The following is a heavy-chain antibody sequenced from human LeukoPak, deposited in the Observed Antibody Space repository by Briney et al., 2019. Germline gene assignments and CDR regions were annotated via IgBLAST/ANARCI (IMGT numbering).Heavy chain of an antibody. CDR3: ARGLWFGDENPPYFDY. V-gene: IGHV4-4*07. J-gene: IGHJ4*02. CDR1: GGSISSYY. D-gene: IGHD3-10*01. CDR2: IYTSEST. Sequence: SETLSLTCTVSGGSISSYYWSWIRQPAGKGLEWIGRIYTSESTNYDPSLKSRVTISVDTSRNQFSLKLSSVTAADTAVYYCARGLWFGDENPPYFDYWGQGILVTVSS.